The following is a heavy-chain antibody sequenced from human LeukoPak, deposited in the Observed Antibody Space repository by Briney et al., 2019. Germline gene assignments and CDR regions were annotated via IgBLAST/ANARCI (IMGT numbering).Heavy chain of an antibody. Sequence: GGSLRLSCAASGFTFSSYWMNWVRHAPGKGLVWVSRIASDGNSTTYADSVKGRFSISRDNAKNTLYLQMNSLRVEDTAVYYCARGRPHGNDYWGQGTLVTVSS. CDR3: ARGRPHGNDY. D-gene: IGHD4-23*01. V-gene: IGHV3-74*01. CDR2: IASDGNST. CDR1: GFTFSSYW. J-gene: IGHJ4*02.